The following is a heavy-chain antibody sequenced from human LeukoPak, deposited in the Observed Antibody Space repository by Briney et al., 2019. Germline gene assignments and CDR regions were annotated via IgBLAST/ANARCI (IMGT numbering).Heavy chain of an antibody. V-gene: IGHV3-11*01. CDR3: ARADGSPKD. D-gene: IGHD5-24*01. CDR1: GFTFSDYY. Sequence: TGGSLRLSCAASGFTFSDYYMSWIRQAPGKGLEWISYISSRGTTIFYADSVKGRFTISRDNAKNSLYLQMNSLRPEDTAVYYCARADGSPKDWGQGTLVTVSS. CDR2: ISSRGTTI. J-gene: IGHJ4*02.